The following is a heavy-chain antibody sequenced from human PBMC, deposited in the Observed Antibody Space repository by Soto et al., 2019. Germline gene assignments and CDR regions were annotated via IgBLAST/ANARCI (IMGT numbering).Heavy chain of an antibody. CDR1: GGSFSGYY. V-gene: IGHV4-34*01. CDR3: ARDKITGLVDY. CDR2: INHSGST. J-gene: IGHJ4*02. Sequence: QVQLQQWGAGLLKPSETLSLTCAVYGGSFSGYYWTWIRQPPGTGLEWMGEINHSGSTNYNPSLKSRVTISVDTSKNQFSLKLTSVTAADTAVYYCARDKITGLVDYWGKGTLVTVSS. D-gene: IGHD2-8*02.